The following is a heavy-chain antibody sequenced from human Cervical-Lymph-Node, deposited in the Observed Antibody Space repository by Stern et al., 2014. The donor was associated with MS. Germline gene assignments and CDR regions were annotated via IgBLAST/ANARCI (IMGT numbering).Heavy chain of an antibody. Sequence: VQLQESGPGLVKPSQTLSLTCTVSGASISSVGYYWSWIRQHPGKGLEWIGYISYIGSTYYNPSLKSRVSISVDTSENQFSLNLSSVTAADTALYYCARSDRLWGSFDYWGQGTLVTVSS. J-gene: IGHJ4*02. CDR3: ARSDRLWGSFDY. V-gene: IGHV4-31*03. CDR1: GASISSVGYY. CDR2: ISYIGST. D-gene: IGHD3-16*01.